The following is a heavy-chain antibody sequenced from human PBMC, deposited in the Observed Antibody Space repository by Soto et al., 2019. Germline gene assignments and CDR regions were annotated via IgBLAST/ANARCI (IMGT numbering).Heavy chain of an antibody. CDR2: ISSSGDAI. J-gene: IGHJ4*02. D-gene: IGHD3-3*01. Sequence: QVQLVESGGGLVKPGGSLRLSCFTSGFTFKDYYMGWIRQAPGKGLEWLSYISSSGDAIYYADSVKGRFTTSRDNTKNSLMMEMNSLSVDDSAVYYCAGGSRQRFLEWLLFDYWGQGALVTVS. V-gene: IGHV3-11*01. CDR1: GFTFKDYY. CDR3: AGGSRQRFLEWLLFDY.